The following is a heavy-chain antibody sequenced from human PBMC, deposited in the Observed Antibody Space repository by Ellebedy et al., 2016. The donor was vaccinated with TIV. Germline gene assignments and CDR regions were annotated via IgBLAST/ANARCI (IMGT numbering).Heavy chain of an antibody. V-gene: IGHV4-34*01. J-gene: IGHJ3*01. D-gene: IGHD3-10*01. CDR2: INPSGGT. CDR3: ARGRRFSASFHPMMSTFEV. CDR1: GGSFLGYY. Sequence: SETLSLXXAVYGGSFLGYYWSWIRQSPGKGLQWIGEINPSGGTNYTTSLKSRLTMSIDTSKRQISLNLKSATAADTAAYYCARGRRFSASFHPMMSTFEVWGQGTTVIVSS.